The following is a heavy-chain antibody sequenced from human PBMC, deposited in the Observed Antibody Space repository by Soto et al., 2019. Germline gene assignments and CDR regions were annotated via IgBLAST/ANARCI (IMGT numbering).Heavy chain of an antibody. CDR3: AKDPHTYYYDTLDY. V-gene: IGHV3-23*01. CDR2: ISGSGGST. J-gene: IGHJ4*02. Sequence: PGGSLRLSCAASGLTFSSYAMSWVRQAPGEGLEWVSAISGSGGSTYYADSVKGRFTISRDNSKNTLYLQMNSLRAEDTAVYYCAKDPHTYYYDTLDYWGQGTLVTVSS. CDR1: GLTFSSYA. D-gene: IGHD3-22*01.